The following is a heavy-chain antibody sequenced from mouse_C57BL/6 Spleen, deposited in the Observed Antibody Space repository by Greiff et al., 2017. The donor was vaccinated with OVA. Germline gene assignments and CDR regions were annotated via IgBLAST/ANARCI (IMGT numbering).Heavy chain of an antibody. CDR3: TRDQNYRGAMDD. J-gene: IGHJ4*01. CDR1: GFTFSSYA. Sequence: EVKVVESGEGLVKPGGSLKLSCAASGFTFSSYAMSWVRQTPEKRLEWVAYISSGGDYIYYADTVKGRFTISRDNARNTLYLQMSSLKSEDTAMYYCTRDQNYRGAMDDWGQGTSVTVSS. D-gene: IGHD2-12*01. CDR2: ISSGGDYI. V-gene: IGHV5-9-1*02.